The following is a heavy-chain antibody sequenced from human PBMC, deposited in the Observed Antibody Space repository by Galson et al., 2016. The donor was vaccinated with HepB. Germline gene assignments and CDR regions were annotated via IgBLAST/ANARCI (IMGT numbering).Heavy chain of an antibody. CDR1: GYTFTGYY. CDR2: INPNSGGT. CDR3: ARPYSSGGFGYFDY. V-gene: IGHV1-2*02. Sequence: SVKVSCKASGYTFTGYYMHWVRQAPGQGLEWMGWINPNSGGTNYAQKFQGRVTMTRDTSISTAYMELGRLRSDDTAVYYCARPYSSGGFGYFDYWGQGTLVTVSS. D-gene: IGHD6-19*01. J-gene: IGHJ4*02.